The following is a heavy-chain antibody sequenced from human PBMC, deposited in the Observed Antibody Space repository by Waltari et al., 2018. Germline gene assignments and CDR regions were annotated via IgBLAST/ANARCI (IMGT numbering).Heavy chain of an antibody. Sequence: QVQLVQSGAEVKKPGSSVKVSCKASGGTFSSYAISWVRQAPGQGLEWMGGIIPIFGTANYAQKVQGRVTITADESTSTAYMELSSLRSEDTAVYYCAFSFGEQQPTHWYFDLWGRGTLVTVSS. D-gene: IGHD6-13*01. CDR3: AFSFGEQQPTHWYFDL. J-gene: IGHJ2*01. CDR2: IIPIFGTA. V-gene: IGHV1-69*12. CDR1: GGTFSSYA.